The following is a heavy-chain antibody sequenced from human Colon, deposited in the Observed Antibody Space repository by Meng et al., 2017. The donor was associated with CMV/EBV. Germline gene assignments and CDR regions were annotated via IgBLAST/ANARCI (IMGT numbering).Heavy chain of an antibody. D-gene: IGHD3-22*01. V-gene: IGHV4-4*03. J-gene: IGHJ4*02. CDR3: ASLKDYDGRGYYYFES. Sequence: QVPRQRPVPSWVGPPGTLALTCTVLGGSITNGNLWSWVRLPPGKGLEWIGEVYLGGTIHHHPSLQSRVTISLDKAKDHLSLKLASVTAADTAVYYCASLKDYDGRGYYYFESWGQGTLVTVSS. CDR1: GGSITNGNL. CDR2: VYLGGTI.